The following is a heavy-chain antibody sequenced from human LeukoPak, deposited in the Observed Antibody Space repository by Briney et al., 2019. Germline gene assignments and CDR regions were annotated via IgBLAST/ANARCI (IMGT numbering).Heavy chain of an antibody. CDR3: AREASGYYRDF. CDR2: IWYDGSKT. CDR1: GFTFSSHG. J-gene: IGHJ4*02. Sequence: PGGSLRLSCAASGFTFSSHGMHWVRQAPGKGLDWGAVIWYDGSKTLYADSVKGRFTISRDDSKNTLYLQMNSLRAEDTAVYYCAREASGYYRDFWGQGTLVTVSS. V-gene: IGHV3-33*01. D-gene: IGHD3-3*01.